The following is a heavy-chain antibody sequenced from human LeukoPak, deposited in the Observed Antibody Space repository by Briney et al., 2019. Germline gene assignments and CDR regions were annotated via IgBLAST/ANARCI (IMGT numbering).Heavy chain of an antibody. D-gene: IGHD6-19*01. CDR1: GGSISSSSYY. J-gene: IGHJ6*02. CDR3: AREQWPYPKTYYYYGMDV. Sequence: SETLSLTCTVSGGSISSSSYYWGWIRQPPGKGLEWIGSIYYSGSTNYNPSLKSRVTMSVDTSKNQFSLKLSSVTAADTAVYYCAREQWPYPKTYYYYGMDVWGQGTTVTVSS. V-gene: IGHV4-39*07. CDR2: IYYSGST.